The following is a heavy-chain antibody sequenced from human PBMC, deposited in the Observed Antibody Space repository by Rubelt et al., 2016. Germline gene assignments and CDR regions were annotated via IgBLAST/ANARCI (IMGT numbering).Heavy chain of an antibody. CDR3: ARARSASHADGFDI. V-gene: IGHV3-13*01. CDR2: IGTAGDT. CDR1: EFIFSTYD. J-gene: IGHJ3*02. Sequence: GGSLKLSCAASEFIFSTYDMQLVRQTTGKRLEWVSSIGTAGDTHYADSVQGRVTTSSENAKNPLDLQMNTLRPGDTAVYFCARARSASHADGFDIWGQGTMVTVSS.